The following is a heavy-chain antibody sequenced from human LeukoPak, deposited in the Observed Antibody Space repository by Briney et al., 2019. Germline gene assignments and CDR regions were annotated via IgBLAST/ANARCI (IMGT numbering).Heavy chain of an antibody. J-gene: IGHJ6*02. V-gene: IGHV4-34*01. CDR1: GGSFSGYY. CDR3: ARGKANYYYYYGMDV. CDR2: INHSGST. Sequence: SETLSLTCAVYGGSFSGYYWSWIRQPPGKGLEWIGEINHSGSTNYNPSLKSRVTISVDTSKNQFSLKLSSVTAADTAVYYCARGKANYYYYYGMDVWGQGTTVTVSS.